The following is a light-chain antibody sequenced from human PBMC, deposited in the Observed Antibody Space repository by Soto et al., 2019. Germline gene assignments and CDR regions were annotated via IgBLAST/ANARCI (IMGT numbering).Light chain of an antibody. Sequence: NFMLTQPHSVSESPGKTVIISCTRSSCGIATNSVQWYQQRPGRAPSTVIYEDNQRPSGVPDRFSGSTAGSSASLSLTISGLEDEDEYYCASQSYGRSGVVFGGGTKLTVL. CDR1: SCGIATNS. J-gene: IGLJ2*01. CDR2: EDN. CDR3: QSYGRSGVV. V-gene: IGLV6-57*04.